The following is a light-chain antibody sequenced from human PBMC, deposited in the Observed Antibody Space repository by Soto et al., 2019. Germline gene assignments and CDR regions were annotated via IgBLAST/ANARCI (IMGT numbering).Light chain of an antibody. CDR2: DVS. V-gene: IGLV2-23*02. J-gene: IGLJ1*01. CDR1: SSDVGSYNL. CDR3: SSYAGSSTHV. Sequence: QSVLTQPASVSGSPGQSITISCTGTSSDVGSYNLVSWYQQHPGKAPKLMIYDVSKRPSGVSNRFSGSKSGNTASLTISGLQAEDEADYYCSSYAGSSTHVFGAGTKLTVL.